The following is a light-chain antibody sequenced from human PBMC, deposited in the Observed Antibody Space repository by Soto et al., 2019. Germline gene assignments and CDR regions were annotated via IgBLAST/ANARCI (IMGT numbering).Light chain of an antibody. CDR2: WAS. J-gene: IGKJ1*01. CDR1: QGVLYSSNNKNY. V-gene: IGKV4-1*01. CDR3: QQYYSTPPWT. Sequence: DIVMTQSPDSLAVSLGERATINCKSSQGVLYSSNNKNYLAWYQQKPGQPPKLLIYWASTRESGVPDRFSGSRAGKEFTLTISSLQAEDVAVYYCQQYYSTPPWTFGQGTKVEIK.